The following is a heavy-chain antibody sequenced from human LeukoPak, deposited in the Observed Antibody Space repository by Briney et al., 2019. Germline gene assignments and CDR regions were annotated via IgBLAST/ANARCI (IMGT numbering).Heavy chain of an antibody. V-gene: IGHV3-23*05. D-gene: IGHD1-1*01. CDR3: ARDWKADF. CDR1: GFTFSTYA. CDR2: IDIYSTKT. Sequence: GGSLRLSCATSGFTFSTYAMTWVRQAPGKGLEWVSAIDIYSTKTNYVDSVKGRFTISRDNSKNTLYLQMNSLRGEDTAIYYCARDWKADFWGHGTLVTVSS. J-gene: IGHJ4*01.